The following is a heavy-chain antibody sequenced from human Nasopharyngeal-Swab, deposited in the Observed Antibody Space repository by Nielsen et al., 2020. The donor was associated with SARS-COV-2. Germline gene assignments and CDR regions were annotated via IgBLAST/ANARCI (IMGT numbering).Heavy chain of an antibody. CDR2: IYYSGGT. Sequence: SETLSLTCTVSGGSISSYYWSWIRQPPGKGLEWIGYIYYSGGTNYNPSLKSRVTISVDTSKNQFSLKLSSVTAADTAIYYGARDGRSSWYFDLWGRGTLVTVSS. CDR3: ARDGRSSWYFDL. J-gene: IGHJ2*01. CDR1: GGSISSYY. V-gene: IGHV4-59*01.